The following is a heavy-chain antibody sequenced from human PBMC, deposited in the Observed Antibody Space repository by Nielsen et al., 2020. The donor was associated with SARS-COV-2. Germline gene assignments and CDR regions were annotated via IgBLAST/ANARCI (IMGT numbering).Heavy chain of an antibody. Sequence: GESLKISCAASGFTFSSYSMNWVRQAPGKGLEWVSSISSSSSYIYYADSVKGRFTISRDNAKNSLYLQMNSLRAEDTAVYYCAREAILPDIYYGMDVWGQGTTVTVSS. V-gene: IGHV3-21*01. D-gene: IGHD2-21*01. CDR3: AREAILPDIYYGMDV. CDR2: ISSSSSYI. J-gene: IGHJ6*02. CDR1: GFTFSSYS.